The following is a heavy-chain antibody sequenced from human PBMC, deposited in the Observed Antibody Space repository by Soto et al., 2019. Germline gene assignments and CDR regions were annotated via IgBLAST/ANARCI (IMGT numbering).Heavy chain of an antibody. J-gene: IGHJ4*02. V-gene: IGHV4-59*02. Sequence: QVQLQESGPRLVKPSETLSLTCTVSGGSGSGYHWNWVRQPPGKTLVWIGHIYHSGTRNYNPSLKNRLTTXSXTSKNQFSLKMSSVTAADTAVYYGARGQTTIWDFDHWGQGTLVTVSS. D-gene: IGHD7-27*01. CDR3: ARGQTTIWDFDH. CDR2: IYHSGTR. CDR1: GGSGSGYH.